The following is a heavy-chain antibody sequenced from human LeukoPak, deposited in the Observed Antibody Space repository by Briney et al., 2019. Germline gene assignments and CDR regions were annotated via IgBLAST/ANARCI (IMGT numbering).Heavy chain of an antibody. CDR3: AKVERYFDWLYFPFDY. Sequence: GGSLRLSCAASGFTFSSYGMHWVRQAPGKGLEWVAFIRYDGSNKYYADSVKGRFTISRDNSKDTLYLQMNSLRAEDTAVYYCAKVERYFDWLYFPFDYWGQGTLVTVSS. V-gene: IGHV3-30*02. CDR2: IRYDGSNK. J-gene: IGHJ4*02. CDR1: GFTFSSYG. D-gene: IGHD3-9*01.